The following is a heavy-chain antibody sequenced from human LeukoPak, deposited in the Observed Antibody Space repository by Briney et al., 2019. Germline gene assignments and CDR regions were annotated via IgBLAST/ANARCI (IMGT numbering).Heavy chain of an antibody. CDR1: GDSISSGGYY. CDR3: ATGRYGYALRAFDI. V-gene: IGHV4-31*03. CDR2: IYYSGST. J-gene: IGHJ3*02. D-gene: IGHD5-18*01. Sequence: SQTLSLTCTVSGDSISSGGYYWSWIRQHPGKGLEWIGYIYYSGSTYFNPSFKSRVSTSVDTSKNQISLKLTSVTAADTAVYYCATGRYGYALRAFDIWGQGTMVTVSS.